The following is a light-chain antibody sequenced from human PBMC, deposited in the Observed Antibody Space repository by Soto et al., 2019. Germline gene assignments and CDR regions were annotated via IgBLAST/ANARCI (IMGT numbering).Light chain of an antibody. V-gene: IGKV3D-20*01. CDR2: DAS. CDR1: RSVSSSY. J-gene: IGKJ2*01. CDR3: HQYGSSPYT. Sequence: EIVLTQSPATLSLSPGERATLSCGASRSVSSSYLAWYQQKPGLAPRLLIYDASSRATGIPDRFSGSGSGTDFTLTISRLEPEDFALYYCHQYGSSPYTFAQGTKLEIK.